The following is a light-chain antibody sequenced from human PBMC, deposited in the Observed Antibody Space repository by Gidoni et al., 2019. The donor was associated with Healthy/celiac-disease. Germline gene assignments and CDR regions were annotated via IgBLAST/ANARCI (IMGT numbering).Light chain of an antibody. CDR2: GST. Sequence: EMVLPHSPGTLPLSPGERATLSCRASQSVSSSDLAWYQQKPGQPPRLLSYGSTRRATGTPARFSGSGSGTDFKLTISRLEDEGLEVFYCKKYGSLPGTFGQGTKVEIK. V-gene: IGKV3-20*01. CDR1: QSVSSSD. CDR3: KKYGSLPGT. J-gene: IGKJ1*01.